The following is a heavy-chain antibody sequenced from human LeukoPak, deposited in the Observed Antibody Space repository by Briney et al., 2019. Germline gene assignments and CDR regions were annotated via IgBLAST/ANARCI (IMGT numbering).Heavy chain of an antibody. Sequence: SETLSLTCTVSGGSISISSFYWDWIRQPPGKGLEWIGSIYYSGTTYYNPSLKSRVTISVDTSKNQFSLKLSSVTAADTAVFYCARHGGFSTSPSRAFDYWGQGALVTVSS. V-gene: IGHV4-39*01. D-gene: IGHD2-2*01. CDR3: ARHGGFSTSPSRAFDY. CDR2: IYYSGTT. J-gene: IGHJ4*02. CDR1: GGSISISSFY.